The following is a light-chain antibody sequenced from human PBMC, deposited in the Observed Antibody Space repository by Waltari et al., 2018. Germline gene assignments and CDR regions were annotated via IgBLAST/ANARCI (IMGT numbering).Light chain of an antibody. CDR1: SLRSYY. Sequence: SSELTQDPAVSVALGQTVRITCQGDSLRSYYASWYQQKPGQAPVLVIYGKNNRPSGIPDRFSGSSSGNTASLTITGAQVEDEADYYCNSRDSSGNHLGVVFGGGTKLTVL. J-gene: IGLJ2*01. CDR2: GKN. V-gene: IGLV3-19*01. CDR3: NSRDSSGNHLGVV.